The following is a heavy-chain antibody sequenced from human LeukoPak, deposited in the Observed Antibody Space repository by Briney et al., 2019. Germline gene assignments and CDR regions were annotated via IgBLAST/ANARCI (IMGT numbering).Heavy chain of an antibody. Sequence: ASVKVSCKASGYTFTGYYMHWVRQAPGQGLEWMGWINPNSGGTNYAQKFQGRVTMTRDTSISTAYMELSRLRSDDTAVYYCAREARGLITMIVVGVFDYWGQGTLVTVSS. V-gene: IGHV1-2*02. CDR3: AREARGLITMIVVGVFDY. D-gene: IGHD3-22*01. CDR1: GYTFTGYY. CDR2: INPNSGGT. J-gene: IGHJ4*02.